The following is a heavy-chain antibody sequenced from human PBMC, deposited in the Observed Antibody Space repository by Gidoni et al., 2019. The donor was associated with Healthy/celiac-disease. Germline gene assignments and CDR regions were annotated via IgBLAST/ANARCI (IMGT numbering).Heavy chain of an antibody. V-gene: IGHV1-69*01. D-gene: IGHD6-19*01. J-gene: IGHJ4*02. Sequence: QVQLVQSGAAVKKPGSSVTVSCKSSGGTFSSYALSWVRQAPGQGLEWMGGIIPIFGTANYAQKFQGRVTITADESTSTAYMELSSLRSEDTAVYYCASKAVAGSSIDYWGQGTLVTVSS. CDR2: IIPIFGTA. CDR3: ASKAVAGSSIDY. CDR1: GGTFSSYA.